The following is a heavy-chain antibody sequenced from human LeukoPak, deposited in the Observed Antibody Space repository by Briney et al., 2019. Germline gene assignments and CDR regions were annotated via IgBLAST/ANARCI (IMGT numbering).Heavy chain of an antibody. V-gene: IGHV3-23*01. CDR1: RFTFSSYA. CDR2: ISGSGGST. Sequence: GGSLRLSCAASRFTFSSYAMSWVRQAPGKGLEWVSGISGSGGSTYYADSVKGRFTISRDNSKNTLYLQMNSLRAEDTAVYYCAKDRSITTPGDAFDIWGQGTMVTVSS. D-gene: IGHD4-11*01. CDR3: AKDRSITTPGDAFDI. J-gene: IGHJ3*02.